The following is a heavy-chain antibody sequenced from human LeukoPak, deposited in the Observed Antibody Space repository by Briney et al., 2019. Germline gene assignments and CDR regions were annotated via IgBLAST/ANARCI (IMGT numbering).Heavy chain of an antibody. CDR2: IKEDGSDK. CDR1: GVTFSTYW. CDR3: ARDSGWFRFDS. Sequence: GGSLRLSCAASGVTFSTYWMTWVRQAPGKGLEWVANIKEDGSDKYYVDSVKGRFTISRDNAKSSLYLQMNGLRAEDTAVYFCARDSGWFRFDSWGQGTLVTVSS. D-gene: IGHD6-13*01. J-gene: IGHJ4*02. V-gene: IGHV3-7*03.